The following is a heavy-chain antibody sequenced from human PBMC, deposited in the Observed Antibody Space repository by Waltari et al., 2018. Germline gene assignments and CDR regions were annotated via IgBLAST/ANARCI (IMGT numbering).Heavy chain of an antibody. CDR1: GGSISSYY. V-gene: IGHV4-59*12. Sequence: QVQLQESGPGLVKPSENLSLTCTVSGGSISSYYWSWIRQPPGKGLEWIGYIYYSGSTNYNPSLKSRVTISVDTSKNQFSLKLSSVTAADTAVYYCARSSKRNSRYYYYMDVWGKGTTVTVSS. CDR3: ARSSKRNSRYYYYMDV. J-gene: IGHJ6*03. CDR2: IYYSGST. D-gene: IGHD1-1*01.